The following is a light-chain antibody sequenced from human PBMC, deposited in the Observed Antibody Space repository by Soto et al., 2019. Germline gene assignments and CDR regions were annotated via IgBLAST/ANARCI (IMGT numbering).Light chain of an antibody. V-gene: IGKV3-11*01. CDR3: HQYNNWPPWT. CDR1: QAVRSS. CDR2: DAS. Sequence: EIVLTQSPATLSLSPGERATLSCRASQAVRSSFFWYQQKPGQPPRLVIYDASNRATGIPARFSGSGSGTDFTLTISSLEPEDFAVYYCHQYNNWPPWTFGQGTKVEIK. J-gene: IGKJ1*01.